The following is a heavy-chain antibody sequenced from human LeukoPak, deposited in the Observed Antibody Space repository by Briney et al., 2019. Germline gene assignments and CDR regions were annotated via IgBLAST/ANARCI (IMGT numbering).Heavy chain of an antibody. CDR2: INHSEST. D-gene: IGHD6-19*01. J-gene: IGHJ1*01. CDR1: GGSFSGYY. Sequence: SETLSLTCAVYGGSFSGYYWSWIRQPPGKGLEWIGEINHSESTNYNPSLKSRVTISVDTSKNQFSLKLSSVTAADTAVYYCASHRGGWYFGYFQHWGQGTLVTVSS. CDR3: ASHRGGWYFGYFQH. V-gene: IGHV4-34*01.